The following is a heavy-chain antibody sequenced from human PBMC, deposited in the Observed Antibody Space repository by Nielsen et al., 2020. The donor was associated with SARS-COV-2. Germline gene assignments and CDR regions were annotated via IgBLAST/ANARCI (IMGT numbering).Heavy chain of an antibody. Sequence: GESLKISCAASGFNFSDYFMAWIRQVPGKGLHSVSYISNSNRYTKYADSVMGRFTISRDNTKNSLYLQMDSLRVEDTAVYFCARATLHSLRSGWFEGIDSWGQGTLVTVSS. D-gene: IGHD3-3*01. J-gene: IGHJ4*02. V-gene: IGHV3-11*05. CDR2: ISNSNRYT. CDR1: GFNFSDYF. CDR3: ARATLHSLRSGWFEGIDS.